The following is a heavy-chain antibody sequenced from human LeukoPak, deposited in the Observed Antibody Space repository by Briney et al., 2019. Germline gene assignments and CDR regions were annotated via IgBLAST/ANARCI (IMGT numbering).Heavy chain of an antibody. CDR1: GFTFSNAW. J-gene: IGHJ5*02. Sequence: GGSLRLSCATSGFTFSNAWMDWVRQAPGKGLEWVGRIRSNSDGGTIDYAAPVKGRFTLSRDDSKTTLYLQTNSLQTEDTAVYYCATDFYDSTWGQGTLVTVSS. CDR3: ATDFYDST. V-gene: IGHV3-15*07. CDR2: IRSNSDGGTI. D-gene: IGHD3-22*01.